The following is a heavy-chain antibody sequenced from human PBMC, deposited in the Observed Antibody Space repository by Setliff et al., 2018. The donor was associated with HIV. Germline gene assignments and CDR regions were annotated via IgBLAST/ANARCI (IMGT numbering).Heavy chain of an antibody. J-gene: IGHJ4*02. V-gene: IGHV3-7*01. CDR3: ATQTGFYNSHWYDY. CDR2: IKQDGSDM. Sequence: GGSLRLSCAASGFPFSNYWMGWLRRAPGRGLEWVANIKQDGSDMHYIESVKGRFTIFRDNAKNSVFLQMNSLRAEDTGVYYCATQTGFYNSHWYDYWGQGTMVTVSS. D-gene: IGHD6-13*01. CDR1: GFPFSNYW.